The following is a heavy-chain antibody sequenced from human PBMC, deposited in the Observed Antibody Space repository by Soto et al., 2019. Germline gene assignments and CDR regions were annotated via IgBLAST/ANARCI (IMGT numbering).Heavy chain of an antibody. V-gene: IGHV3-48*02. CDR2: ISSSSSTI. CDR3: ARGRFLEWLAGLFDY. CDR1: GFTFSSYS. Sequence: EVQLVESGGGLVQPGGSLRLSCAASGFTFSSYSMNWVRQAPGKGLEWVSYISSSSSTIYYADSVKGRFTISRDNAKNSLYLQMNSLRDEDTAVYYCARGRFLEWLAGLFDYWGQGTLVTVSS. J-gene: IGHJ4*02. D-gene: IGHD3-3*01.